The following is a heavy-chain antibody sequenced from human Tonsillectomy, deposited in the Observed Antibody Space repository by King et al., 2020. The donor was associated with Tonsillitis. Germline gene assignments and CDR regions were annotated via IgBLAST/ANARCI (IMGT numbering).Heavy chain of an antibody. J-gene: IGHJ6*04. CDR1: GFTFSVSA. V-gene: IGHV3-73*01. CDR2: IRSKANSYAT. Sequence: VQLVESGGGLVQPGGSLKLSCAASGFTFSVSAMHCVRQASGKGLEWVVRIRSKANSYATAYAASVKGRFTISRDDSKNTAHLQTNSLKTEDTAVYYCTTERKIPMQTTGVQSRRVYVWGKGTTVTVSS. CDR3: TTERKIPMQTTGVQSRRVYV. D-gene: IGHD1-14*01.